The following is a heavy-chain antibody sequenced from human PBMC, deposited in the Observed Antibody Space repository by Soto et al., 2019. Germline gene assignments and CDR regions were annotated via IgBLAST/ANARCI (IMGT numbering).Heavy chain of an antibody. V-gene: IGHV4-59*08. D-gene: IGHD3-10*01. CDR1: GGSISSYY. CDR3: ARRYGLSAFDI. CDR2: IYYSGST. J-gene: IGHJ3*02. Sequence: SETLSLTCTVSGGSISSYYWSWIRQPPGKGLVWIGDIYYSGSTNYNPSLKSRVTISVDTSKNQFSLKLSSVTAADTAVYFCARRYGLSAFDIWGQGTMVTVSS.